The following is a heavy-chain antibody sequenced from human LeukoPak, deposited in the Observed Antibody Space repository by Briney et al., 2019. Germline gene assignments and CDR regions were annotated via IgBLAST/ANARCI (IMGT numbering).Heavy chain of an antibody. V-gene: IGHV3-48*03. Sequence: GGSLRLSCAASGFTFSSYEMNWVRQAPGKGLEWVSYISSSGSTIYYADSVKGRFTISRDNAKNSLYLQMNSLRAEDTAVYYCARCYDYVRGSYDYWGQGTLVTVSS. CDR2: ISSSGSTI. CDR1: GFTFSSYE. D-gene: IGHD3-16*01. CDR3: ARCYDYVRGSYDY. J-gene: IGHJ4*02.